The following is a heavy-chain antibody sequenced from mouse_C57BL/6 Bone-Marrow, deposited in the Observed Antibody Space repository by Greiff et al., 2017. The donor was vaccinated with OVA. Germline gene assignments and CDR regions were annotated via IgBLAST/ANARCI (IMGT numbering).Heavy chain of an antibody. CDR2: IYPGSGST. CDR3: ARKPAGSSYDFDY. D-gene: IGHD1-1*01. V-gene: IGHV1-55*01. J-gene: IGHJ2*01. Sequence: QVQLQQPGAELVKPGASVKMSCKASGYTFTSYWITWVKQRPGQGLEWIGDIYPGSGSTNYNEKFKSKATLTVDTSSSTAYMQLSSLTSEDSAVYNCARKPAGSSYDFDYWGQGTTLTVSS. CDR1: GYTFTSYW.